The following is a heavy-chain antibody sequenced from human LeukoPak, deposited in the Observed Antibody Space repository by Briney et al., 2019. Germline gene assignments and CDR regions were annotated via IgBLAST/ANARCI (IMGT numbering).Heavy chain of an antibody. CDR2: INPSGGST. CDR1: GYTFTSYY. D-gene: IGHD6-19*01. Sequence: ASVKASCKASGYTFTSYYMHWVRQAPGQGLEWMGIINPSGGSTSYAQKFQGRVTMTRDMSTSTVYMELSSLRSEDTAVYYCARGHSSGWSYYYYYMDVWGKGTTVTVSS. CDR3: ARGHSSGWSYYYYYMDV. V-gene: IGHV1-46*01. J-gene: IGHJ6*03.